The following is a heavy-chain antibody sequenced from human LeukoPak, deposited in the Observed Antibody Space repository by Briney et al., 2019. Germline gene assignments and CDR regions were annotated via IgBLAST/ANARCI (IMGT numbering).Heavy chain of an antibody. D-gene: IGHD1-1*01. V-gene: IGHV4-34*01. J-gene: IGHJ6*03. CDR1: GGSFSGYY. CDR2: INHSGST. Sequence: SETLSLTCAVYGGSFSGYYWSWIRQPPGKGLEWIGEINHSGSTNYNPSLKSRVTIPVDTSKNQFSLKLSSVTAADAAVYYCATTLYYYYYMDVWGKGTTVTVPS. CDR3: ATTLYYYYYMDV.